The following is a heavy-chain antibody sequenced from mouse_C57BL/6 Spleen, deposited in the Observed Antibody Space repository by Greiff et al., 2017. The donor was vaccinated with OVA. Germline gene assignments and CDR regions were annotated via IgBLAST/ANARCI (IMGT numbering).Heavy chain of an antibody. CDR2: INPSNGGP. CDR3: ARSIVDYDLSWFAY. V-gene: IGHV1-53*01. J-gene: IGHJ3*01. D-gene: IGHD2-4*01. CDR1: GYTFTSYW. Sequence: QVQLQQPGTELVKPGASVKLSCKASGYTFTSYWMHWVKQRPGQGLEWIGNINPSNGGPNYNEKFKSKATLTVDKSSSTAYMQLSSLTSEDAAVYDCARSIVDYDLSWFAYWGQGTLVTVSA.